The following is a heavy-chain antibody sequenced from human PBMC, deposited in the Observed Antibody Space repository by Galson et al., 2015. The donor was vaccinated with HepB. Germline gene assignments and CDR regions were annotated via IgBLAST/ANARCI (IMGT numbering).Heavy chain of an antibody. V-gene: IGHV3-33*01. J-gene: IGHJ6*04. CDR3: ARDRLLRFLYSLGMDV. Sequence: SLRLSCAASGFTFSSYGMHWVRQAPGKGLEWVAVIWYDGSNKYYADSVKGRFTISRDNSKNTLYLQMNSLRAEDTAVYYCARDRLLRFLYSLGMDVWGKGTTVTVSS. CDR2: IWYDGSNK. D-gene: IGHD3-3*01. CDR1: GFTFSSYG.